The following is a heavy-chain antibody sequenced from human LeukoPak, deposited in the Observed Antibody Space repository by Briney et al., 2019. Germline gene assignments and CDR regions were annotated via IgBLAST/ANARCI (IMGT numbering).Heavy chain of an antibody. J-gene: IGHJ3*02. CDR2: ISYDGSNK. CDR3: AGNFIGFAMGFDI. V-gene: IGHV3-30*01. CDR1: GFTFSSYS. D-gene: IGHD4-23*01. Sequence: GRSRRLSCAASGFTFSSYSMHWVRQAPGKGLEWVAVISYDGSNKYYADSVKGRFTIARDNSKNTLYLQMNSLKAEDTAVYYCAGNFIGFAMGFDIWGQGTMVTVSS.